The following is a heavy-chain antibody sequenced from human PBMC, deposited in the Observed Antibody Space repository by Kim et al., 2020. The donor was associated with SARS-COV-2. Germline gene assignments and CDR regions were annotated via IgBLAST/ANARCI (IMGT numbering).Heavy chain of an antibody. CDR3: ATGPPYGSGNWFDP. D-gene: IGHD3-10*01. V-gene: IGHV1-24*01. Sequence: QKFQGEVTMTEDTSTDTAYMELSSLRSEDTAVYYCATGPPYGSGNWFDPWGQGTLVTVSS. J-gene: IGHJ5*02.